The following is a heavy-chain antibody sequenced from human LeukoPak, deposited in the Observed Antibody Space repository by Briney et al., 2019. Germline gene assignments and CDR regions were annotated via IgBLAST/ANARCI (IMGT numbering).Heavy chain of an antibody. CDR3: ARAGYSSSWTFDY. Sequence: PGGSLRRSCAVSGFTFSSYSMNWVRQAPGKGLEWVSSISSSSTYIYYADSVKGRFTISRDDAKNSLYLQMNSLRAEDTAVYYCARAGYSSSWTFDYWGQGTLVTVSS. D-gene: IGHD6-13*01. J-gene: IGHJ4*02. CDR2: ISSSSTYI. V-gene: IGHV3-21*01. CDR1: GFTFSSYS.